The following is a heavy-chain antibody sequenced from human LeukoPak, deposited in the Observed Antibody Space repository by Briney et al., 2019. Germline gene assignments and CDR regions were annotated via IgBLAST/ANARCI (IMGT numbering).Heavy chain of an antibody. CDR3: AKDIKSIAARHLVGGFDY. CDR2: ISGSGGST. CDR1: GFTFSSYA. Sequence: PGGSLRLSCAASGFTFSSYAMSWVRQAPGKGLEWVSAISGSGGSTYYADSVKGRFTISRDNSKNTLYLQMNSLRAEDTAVYYCAKDIKSIAARHLVGGFDYWGQGTLVTVSS. D-gene: IGHD6-6*01. V-gene: IGHV3-23*01. J-gene: IGHJ4*02.